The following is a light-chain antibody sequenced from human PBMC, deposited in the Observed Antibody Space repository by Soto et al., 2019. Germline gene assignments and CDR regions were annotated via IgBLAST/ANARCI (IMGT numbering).Light chain of an antibody. V-gene: IGLV1-44*01. CDR1: SSNIGSNT. J-gene: IGLJ3*02. CDR2: RNI. Sequence: QSVLTQPPPTSATPGQRVTISCSGGSSNIGSNTVNWYQKLPGTAPKLLINRNIQRPSGVPDRFSGSKSGTSASLAISGLQPEDEADYYCATWDDSLDGWVFGGGTKVTVL. CDR3: ATWDDSLDGWV.